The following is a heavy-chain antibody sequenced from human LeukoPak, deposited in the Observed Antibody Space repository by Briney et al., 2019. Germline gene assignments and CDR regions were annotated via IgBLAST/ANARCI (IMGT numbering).Heavy chain of an antibody. D-gene: IGHD6-25*01. V-gene: IGHV1-18*01. Sequence: ASGKVSCKASGHTFTSYGISWVRQAPGQGLEWMGWISAYNGNTNYAQKLQGRVTMTTDTSTSTAYMELRSLRSDDTAVYYCASMREPEASFDYWGQGTLVTVSS. J-gene: IGHJ4*02. CDR2: ISAYNGNT. CDR1: GHTFTSYG. CDR3: ASMREPEASFDY.